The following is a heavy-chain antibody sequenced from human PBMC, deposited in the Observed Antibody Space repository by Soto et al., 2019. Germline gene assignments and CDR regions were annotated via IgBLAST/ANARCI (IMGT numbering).Heavy chain of an antibody. CDR3: AHRRRSSWPNWFDP. Sequence: QITLKESGPTLVKPTQTLTLTCTFSGFSLSTSGVGVGWLRQPPGKALEWLALIYWNDDKRYSPSLKSRLTITKDTSKNQVVLTMTNMDPVDTATYYCAHRRRSSWPNWFDPWGQGTPVTVSS. D-gene: IGHD6-13*01. CDR2: IYWNDDK. J-gene: IGHJ5*02. V-gene: IGHV2-5*01. CDR1: GFSLSTSGVG.